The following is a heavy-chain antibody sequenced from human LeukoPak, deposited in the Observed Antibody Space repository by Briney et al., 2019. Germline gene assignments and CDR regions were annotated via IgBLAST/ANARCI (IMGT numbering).Heavy chain of an antibody. J-gene: IGHJ4*02. Sequence: SETLSLTCTVSGGSISRSSYYWGWIRQPPGKGLEWIGSIYYSGSTNYNPSLKSRVTISVDTSKNQFSLKVSSVTAADTAVYYCARFLEWLSPPDYWGQGTLVTVSS. CDR2: IYYSGST. D-gene: IGHD3-3*01. V-gene: IGHV4-39*01. CDR3: ARFLEWLSPPDY. CDR1: GGSISRSSYY.